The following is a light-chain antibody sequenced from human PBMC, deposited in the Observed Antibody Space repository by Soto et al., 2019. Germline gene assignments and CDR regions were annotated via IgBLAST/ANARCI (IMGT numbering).Light chain of an antibody. J-gene: IGKJ5*01. CDR2: HAS. CDR1: QKISSSY. V-gene: IGKV3-20*01. Sequence: EIVLTHSPGTLSLSPGERATLSCRASQKISSSYLAWYQHKPAQAPRLLIYHASNRATGIPDRFSGSGSGTDVTLTISRLEPEDLAINYRHQCGESPNTLVQWTRLEIK. CDR3: HQCGESPNT.